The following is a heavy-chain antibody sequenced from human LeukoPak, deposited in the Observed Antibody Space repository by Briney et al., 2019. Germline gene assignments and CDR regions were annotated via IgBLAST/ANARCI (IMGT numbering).Heavy chain of an antibody. CDR3: ARNVRDTGAFDY. V-gene: IGHV3-23*01. D-gene: IGHD5-18*01. CDR2: IDGSGGNT. Sequence: GGSLRLSCTASGFTFTSYAMSWVRQAPGEGLEWVSSIDGSGGNTYYADSVKGRFTISRDNSKDTVFLQMNSLGADDTAVYYCARNVRDTGAFDYWGQGTLVTVSS. CDR1: GFTFTSYA. J-gene: IGHJ4*02.